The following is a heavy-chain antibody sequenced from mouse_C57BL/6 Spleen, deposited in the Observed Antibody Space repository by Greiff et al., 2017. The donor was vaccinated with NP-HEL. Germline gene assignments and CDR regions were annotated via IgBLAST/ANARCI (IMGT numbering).Heavy chain of an antibody. Sequence: VQLQQSGAELVKPGASVKLSCTASGFTIKDYYMHWVKQRPEQGLEWIGRIDPEDGETKSAPKFQGKATITSDTSSNTAYLQLSSLTSEATAVYYCAHGSSYEGWFAYWGQGTLVTVSA. CDR2: IDPEDGET. D-gene: IGHD1-1*01. CDR1: GFTIKDYY. J-gene: IGHJ3*01. V-gene: IGHV14-2*01. CDR3: AHGSSYEGWFAY.